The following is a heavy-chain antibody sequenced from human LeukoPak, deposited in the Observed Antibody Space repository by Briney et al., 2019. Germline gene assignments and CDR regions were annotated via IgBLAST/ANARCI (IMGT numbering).Heavy chain of an antibody. Sequence: GGSLRLSCAASGFTFSSYPMHWVRQAPGKGLVWVSRINSDGSYTRYADTVKGRFAISRDNAKNTLYLQMNSLRVEDTAVYYCARFAAGGSYYYMDVWGKGTTVTVSS. CDR1: GFTFSSYP. CDR3: ARFAAGGSYYYMDV. V-gene: IGHV3-74*01. CDR2: INSDGSYT. D-gene: IGHD6-25*01. J-gene: IGHJ6*03.